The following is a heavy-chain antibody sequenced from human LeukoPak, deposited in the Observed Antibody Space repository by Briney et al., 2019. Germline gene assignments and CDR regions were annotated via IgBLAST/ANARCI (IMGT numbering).Heavy chain of an antibody. CDR1: GFTFSSYA. CDR3: ARPYYYDSSGKNYFDY. J-gene: IGHJ4*02. V-gene: IGHV3-30-3*01. CDR2: ISYDGSNK. Sequence: GGPLRLSCAASGFTFSSYAMHWVRQAPGKGLEWVAVISYDGSNKYYADSVKGRFTISRNNSKNTLYLQMNSLRAEDTAVYYCARPYYYDSSGKNYFDYWGQGTLVTVSS. D-gene: IGHD3-22*01.